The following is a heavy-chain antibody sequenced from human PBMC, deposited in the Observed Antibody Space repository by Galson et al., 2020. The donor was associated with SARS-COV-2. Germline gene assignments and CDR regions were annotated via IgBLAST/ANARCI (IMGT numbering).Heavy chain of an antibody. J-gene: IGHJ3*01. V-gene: IGHV5-51*01. D-gene: IGHD3-22*01. CDR2: IFPGDSDA. CDR1: GYSFTSHW. Sequence: KIGASLKISCRGSGYSFTSHWIGSVRKMPGKGLEWMGNIFPGDSDARYSPSFQGQITFSADKSISTAYLQWASLRASDTAMYYCTRQAWFYYDRTNDRDAFDCWGQGTMVTGSS. CDR3: TRQAWFYYDRTNDRDAFDC.